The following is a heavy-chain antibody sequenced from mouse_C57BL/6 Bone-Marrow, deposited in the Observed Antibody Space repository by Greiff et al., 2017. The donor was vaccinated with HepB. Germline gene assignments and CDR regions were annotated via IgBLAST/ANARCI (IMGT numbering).Heavy chain of an antibody. J-gene: IGHJ3*01. CDR2: ISGGGGNT. V-gene: IGHV5-9*01. CDR3: APRGSSYGFAY. CDR1: GFTFSSYT. Sequence: EVQWVESGGGLVKPGGSLKLSCAASGFTFSSYTMSWVRQTPEKRLEWVATISGGGGNTYYPDSVKGRFTISRDNAKNTLYLQMSSLRSEDTALYYCAPRGSSYGFAYWGQGTLVTVSA. D-gene: IGHD1-1*01.